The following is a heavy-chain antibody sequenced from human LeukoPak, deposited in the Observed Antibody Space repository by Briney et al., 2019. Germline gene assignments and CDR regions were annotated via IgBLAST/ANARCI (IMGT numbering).Heavy chain of an antibody. CDR3: ARHDRWFGVGSGPFDY. V-gene: IGHV4-39*01. J-gene: IGHJ4*02. D-gene: IGHD3-10*01. CDR2: IYYSGST. CDR1: GGSISSSSYY. Sequence: PSETLSLTCTVSGGSISSSSYYWGWIRQPPGKGLGWIGSIYYSGSTYYNPSLKSRVTISVDTSKNQFSLKLGSVPAADTAVYYRARHDRWFGVGSGPFDYWGQGTLVTVSS.